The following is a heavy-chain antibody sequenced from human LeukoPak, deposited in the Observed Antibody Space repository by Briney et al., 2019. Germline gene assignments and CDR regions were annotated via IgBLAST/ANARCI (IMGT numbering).Heavy chain of an antibody. V-gene: IGHV4-39*07. D-gene: IGHD4-17*01. CDR1: GGSISSSSYY. J-gene: IGHJ5*02. Sequence: PSETLSLTCTVSGGSISSSSYYWGWIRQPPGKGLEWIGSIYYSGSTYYNPSLKSRVTISVDTSKNQFSLKLSSVTAADTAVYYCARGYGDSLISYNWFDPWGQGTLVTVSS. CDR2: IYYSGST. CDR3: ARGYGDSLISYNWFDP.